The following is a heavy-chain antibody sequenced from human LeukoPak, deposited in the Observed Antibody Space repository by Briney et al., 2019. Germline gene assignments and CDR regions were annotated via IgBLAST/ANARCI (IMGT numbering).Heavy chain of an antibody. Sequence: SETLSLTCAVYGGSFSGYYWSWIRQPPGKGLEWIGEINHSGSTNYNPSLKCRVTISGDASKHQFSLKLSSVTAEDTAVYYCARGTSGYHRFDYWGQGTLVTVSP. V-gene: IGHV4-34*01. CDR3: ARGTSGYHRFDY. J-gene: IGHJ4*02. CDR1: GGSFSGYY. CDR2: INHSGST. D-gene: IGHD3-22*01.